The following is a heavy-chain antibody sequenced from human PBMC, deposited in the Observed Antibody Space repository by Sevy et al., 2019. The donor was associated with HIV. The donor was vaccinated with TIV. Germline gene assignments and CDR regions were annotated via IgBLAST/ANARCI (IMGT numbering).Heavy chain of an antibody. J-gene: IGHJ4*02. D-gene: IGHD5-12*01. CDR2: IYYSGST. V-gene: IGHV4-61*01. CDR3: ARVRGGYSGFGGFDY. CDR1: GGSVSSGSYY. Sequence: SETLSLTCTVSGGSVSSGSYYWSWIRQPPGKGLEWIGYIYYSGSTNHNPSLKRRVTISVDTSKNQFYLKLNSVTAADTAVYYCARVRGGYSGFGGFDYWGQGTLVNVSS.